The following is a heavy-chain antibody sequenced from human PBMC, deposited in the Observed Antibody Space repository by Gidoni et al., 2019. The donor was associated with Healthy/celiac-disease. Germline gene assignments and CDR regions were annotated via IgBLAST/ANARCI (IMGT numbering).Heavy chain of an antibody. CDR3: AKGGDSSGYYYDAFDI. J-gene: IGHJ3*02. CDR2: ISGSGGST. CDR1: GFTFSSYA. V-gene: IGHV3-23*01. D-gene: IGHD3-22*01. Sequence: EVQLLESGGGLVQPGGSLRLSCAASGFTFSSYAMSWVRQAPGKGLEWVSAISGSGGSTYYADSVKGRFTISRDNSKNTLYLQMNSLRAEDTAVYYCAKGGDSSGYYYDAFDIWGQGTMVTVSS.